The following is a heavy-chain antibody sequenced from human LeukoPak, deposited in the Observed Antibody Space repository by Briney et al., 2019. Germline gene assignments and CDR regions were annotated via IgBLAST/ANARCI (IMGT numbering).Heavy chain of an antibody. CDR2: INPNSGDT. J-gene: IGHJ4*02. CDR3: ARGDPSHFDY. CDR1: GYTFTSYA. V-gene: IGHV1-2*02. D-gene: IGHD5-24*01. Sequence: ASVKVSCKASGYTFTSYAMNWERQAPGQGLEWMGWINPNSGDTNYAQRFQGRVTMTRDTSISTAYMELSRLTSDDTAVYYCARGDPSHFDYWGQGTLVPVSS.